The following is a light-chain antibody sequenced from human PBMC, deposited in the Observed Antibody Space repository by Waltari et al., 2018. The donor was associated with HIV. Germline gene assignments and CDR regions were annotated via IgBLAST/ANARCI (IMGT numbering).Light chain of an antibody. J-gene: IGLJ3*02. Sequence: QSVLTQPPSVSGAPGQRVTISCTGSSSNIGAGYDVHWFQQIPGTAPKLLIYGNSHRPSGVPDRFSGSKSGTSASLAITGLQAEDEADYYCQSYDSSLSVWVFGGGTKLTFL. CDR1: SSNIGAGYD. CDR3: QSYDSSLSVWV. V-gene: IGLV1-40*01. CDR2: GNS.